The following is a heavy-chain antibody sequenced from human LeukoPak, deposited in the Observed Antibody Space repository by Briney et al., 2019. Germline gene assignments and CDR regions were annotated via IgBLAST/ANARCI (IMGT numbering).Heavy chain of an antibody. CDR1: GFTFTSHV. D-gene: IGHD1-1*01. V-gene: IGHV3-64D*06. CDR3: VREGLERRTNFDY. J-gene: IGHJ4*02. Sequence: GGSLRLSCSASGFTFTSHVMHWVRQAPGKGLQYYAGSVKGRFTISRDSSKNTVYLQMNNLTAEDAAVYYCVREGLERRTNFDYWGQGTLVSVSS.